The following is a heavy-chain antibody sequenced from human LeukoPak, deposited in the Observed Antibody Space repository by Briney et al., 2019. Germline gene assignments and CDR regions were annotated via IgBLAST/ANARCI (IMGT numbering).Heavy chain of an antibody. CDR1: GYTFTGYY. CDR3: ARESLVGATPFDY. CDR2: INPNSGGT. Sequence: ASVKVSCKASGYTFTGYYMHWVRQAPGQGLEWMGWINPNSGGTNYAQKFQGRVTMTRDTSISTAYMELSRLRSDDAAVYYCARESLVGATPFDYWGQGTLVTVSS. J-gene: IGHJ4*02. V-gene: IGHV1-2*02. D-gene: IGHD1-26*01.